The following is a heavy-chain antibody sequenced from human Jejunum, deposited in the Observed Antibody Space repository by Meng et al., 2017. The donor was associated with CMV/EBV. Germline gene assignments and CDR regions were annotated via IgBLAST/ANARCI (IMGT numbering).Heavy chain of an antibody. CDR2: IHYTGST. J-gene: IGHJ4*02. CDR3: ARTQWHVGYFDN. D-gene: IGHD6-19*01. Sequence: SLGSLRSGSSSWGWLRQPPGKGLEWIGSIHYTGSTNYNPSLKTRVSISEDTSKNEFSLTLTSVTAADTAVYYCARTQWHVGYFDNWGQGTLVTVSS. V-gene: IGHV4-39*07. CDR1: LGSLRSGSSS.